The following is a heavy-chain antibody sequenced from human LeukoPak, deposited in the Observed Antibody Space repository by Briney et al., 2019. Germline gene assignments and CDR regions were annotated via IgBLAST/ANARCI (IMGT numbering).Heavy chain of an antibody. CDR3: ARDHPTYYYDSSGLVP. Sequence: GGSLRLSCVASGFTFGKYWMSWVRQAPGKGLEWVSYISSSSGTIFYADSVKGRLTISRDNAKNSLYLQMNSLRDEDTAVYYCARDHPTYYYDSSGLVPWGQGTLVTVSS. V-gene: IGHV3-48*02. CDR2: ISSSSGTI. J-gene: IGHJ5*02. CDR1: GFTFGKYW. D-gene: IGHD3-22*01.